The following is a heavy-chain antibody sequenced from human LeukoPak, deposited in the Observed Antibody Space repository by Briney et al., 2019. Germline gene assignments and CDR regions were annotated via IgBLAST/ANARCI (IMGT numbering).Heavy chain of an antibody. CDR3: ARGGTYFDY. Sequence: GGSLRLSCAASGFIFSSYAMSWVRQAPGKGLEWVSYISSSGSTIYYADSVKGRFTISRDTAKNSLYLQLNTLRAEDTAVYYCARGGTYFDYWGQGTLVTVSS. D-gene: IGHD3-16*01. V-gene: IGHV3-48*03. J-gene: IGHJ4*02. CDR2: ISSSGSTI. CDR1: GFIFSSYA.